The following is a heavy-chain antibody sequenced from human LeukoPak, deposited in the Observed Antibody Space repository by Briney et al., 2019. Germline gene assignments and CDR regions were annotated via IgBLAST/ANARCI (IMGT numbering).Heavy chain of an antibody. J-gene: IGHJ4*02. D-gene: IGHD2-2*01. CDR2: ISGSGGST. Sequence: GGSQRLSCAASGFTFSSYAMSWVRQAPGKGLEWVSAISGSGGSTYYADSVKGRFTISRDNSKNTLYLQMNSLRAEDTAVYYCAKDRGIVVVPAAFFDYWGQGTLVTVSS. CDR1: GFTFSSYA. CDR3: AKDRGIVVVPAAFFDY. V-gene: IGHV3-23*01.